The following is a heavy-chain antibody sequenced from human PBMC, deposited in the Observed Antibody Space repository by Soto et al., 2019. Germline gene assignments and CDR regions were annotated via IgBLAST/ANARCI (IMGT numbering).Heavy chain of an antibody. CDR1: GFSLTSGVVG. CDR3: AHRLPGPSGYDV. J-gene: IGHJ6*02. V-gene: IGHV2-5*01. D-gene: IGHD6-13*01. CDR2: IYWNDEQ. Sequence: SGPTLVNPTQTLTLTCTFPGFSLTSGVVGVGWIRQPPGEALGWLALIYWNDEQYYNPSLRNRLTITRGTSKNQVVLTMTNMDPVDTATYYCAHRLPGPSGYDVWGQGTTVTVSS.